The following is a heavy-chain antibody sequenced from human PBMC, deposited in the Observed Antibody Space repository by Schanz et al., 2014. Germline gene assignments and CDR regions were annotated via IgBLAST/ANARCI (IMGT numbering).Heavy chain of an antibody. D-gene: IGHD3-10*01. CDR1: GYTFNNHG. CDR3: VKGAGGAFGDYHGMDV. J-gene: IGHJ6*02. CDR2: ISVYHGHT. V-gene: IGHV1-18*01. Sequence: QVQLVQSGGEVKKPGASATVSCKASGYTFNNHGISWVRQAPGQGLEWMGWISVYHGHTNYAEKVHGRVTMTTDTSTKTAYMVLRSLVADDTAGYYCVKGAGGAFGDYHGMDVWGQGTSVTVSS.